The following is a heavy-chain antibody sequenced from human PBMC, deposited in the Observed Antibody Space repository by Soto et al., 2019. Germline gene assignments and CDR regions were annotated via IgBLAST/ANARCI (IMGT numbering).Heavy chain of an antibody. CDR2: ISGSGGST. V-gene: IGHV3-23*01. J-gene: IGHJ4*02. CDR3: AKDLAVADPLGFDY. Sequence: PGGSLRLSCAASGFTFSSYAMSCVLQAPGKGLEWVSAISGSGGSTYYADSVKGRFTISRDNSKNTLYLQMNSLRAEDTAVYYCAKDLAVADPLGFDYWGQGTLVTVSS. D-gene: IGHD6-19*01. CDR1: GFTFSSYA.